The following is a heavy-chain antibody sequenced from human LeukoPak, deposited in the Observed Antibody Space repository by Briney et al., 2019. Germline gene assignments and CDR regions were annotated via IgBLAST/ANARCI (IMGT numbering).Heavy chain of an antibody. CDR1: GGSIISDTYY. J-gene: IGHJ3*02. V-gene: IGHV4-39*02. CDR2: MIYSGRT. CDR3: ARLCDDTSTFYPGDEAFDI. D-gene: IGHD2-2*01. Sequence: PETLSLTCTVSGGSIISDTYYWGWIRQTPGKGLEYVGTMIYSGRTYYNPSLKSRVTISVDTSKNHFSLKLRSVTAADTAVYFCARLCDDTSTFYPGDEAFDIWGQGTMVTVSS.